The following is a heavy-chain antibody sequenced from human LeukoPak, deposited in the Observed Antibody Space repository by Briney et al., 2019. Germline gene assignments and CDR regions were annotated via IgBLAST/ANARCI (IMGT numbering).Heavy chain of an antibody. V-gene: IGHV1-18*01. CDR3: ARVREYSSSSGGSFDY. CDR1: GYTFTSYG. J-gene: IGHJ4*02. D-gene: IGHD6-6*01. Sequence: GASVKVSCKASGYTFTSYGISWVRQAPGQGLEWMGWISAYNGNTNYAQKLQGRVTMTTDTSTSTAYMELRSLRAEDTAVYYCARVREYSSSSGGSFDYWGQGTLVTVSS. CDR2: ISAYNGNT.